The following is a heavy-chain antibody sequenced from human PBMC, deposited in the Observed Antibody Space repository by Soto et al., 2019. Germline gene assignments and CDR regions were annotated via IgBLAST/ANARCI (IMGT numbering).Heavy chain of an antibody. D-gene: IGHD5-18*01. CDR1: GFAFSSYD. J-gene: IGHJ6*02. V-gene: IGHV3-23*01. CDR3: ANRDTSMVTRYYYGMDV. Sequence: GGSMRLSCVASGFAFSSYDMSWVRQAPGKGLEWVSAISGSGDSTFYADSVKGRFTISRDNPKNTLYLQMNSLRAEDTAVYYCANRDTSMVTRYYYGMDVWGQGTTVTVSS. CDR2: ISGSGDST.